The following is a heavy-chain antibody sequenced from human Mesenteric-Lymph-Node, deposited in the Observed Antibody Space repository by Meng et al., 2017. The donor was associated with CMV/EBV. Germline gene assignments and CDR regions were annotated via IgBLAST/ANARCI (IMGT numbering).Heavy chain of an antibody. D-gene: IGHD6-6*01. V-gene: IGHV3-7*01. CDR3: ARMGSSSSVY. CDR1: GLTFSGYW. J-gene: IGHJ4*02. CDR2: IKQDGSEE. Sequence: GGSLRLSCAASGLTFSGYWMSWVRQAPGKGLEWVANIKQDGSEEYYVDSVKGRFIISRDNAKNSLYLQMNSLRAEDTAVYYCARMGSSSSVYWGQGTLVTVSS.